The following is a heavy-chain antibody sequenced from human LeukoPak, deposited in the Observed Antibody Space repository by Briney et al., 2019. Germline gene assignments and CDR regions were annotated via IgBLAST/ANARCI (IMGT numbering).Heavy chain of an antibody. J-gene: IGHJ5*02. CDR2: IRYDGSNK. D-gene: IGHD5-18*01. CDR3: AKVYTDTAMVNNWFDP. Sequence: PGGSLRLSCAASGFTFSSYGMHWVRQAPGKGLEWVAFIRYDGSNKYYADSVKGRFTISRDNSKNTLYLQMNSLRAEDTAVYYCAKVYTDTAMVNNWFDPWGQGTLVTVSS. CDR1: GFTFSSYG. V-gene: IGHV3-30*02.